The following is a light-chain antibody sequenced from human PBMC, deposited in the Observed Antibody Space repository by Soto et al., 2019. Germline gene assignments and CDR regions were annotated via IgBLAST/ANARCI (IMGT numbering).Light chain of an antibody. CDR3: QQYDNWPLT. CDR2: GAS. Sequence: EKVMTQSPATLSVSPGERATLSCRASQSVSSNLAWYQQKPGQAPRLLIYGASTRATGIPARFSGSGSETEFTLTISSLQSEEFAVYYCQQYDNWPLTFGGGTKVESK. J-gene: IGKJ4*01. V-gene: IGKV3-15*01. CDR1: QSVSSN.